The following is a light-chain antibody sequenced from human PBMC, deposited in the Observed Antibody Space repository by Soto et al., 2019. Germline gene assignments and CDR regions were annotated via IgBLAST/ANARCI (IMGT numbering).Light chain of an antibody. J-gene: IGKJ5*01. CDR1: QSVSSN. V-gene: IGKV3D-15*01. CDR3: QQYNRWPPIT. Sequence: IVLTQSPATLSVSPGERATLSCRASQSVSSNLAWYQQKPGQAPRLLIYDASNRATGIPARFSGSGSGTEFTLSISSLQSEDFAVYYCQQYNRWPPITFGQGTRLE. CDR2: DAS.